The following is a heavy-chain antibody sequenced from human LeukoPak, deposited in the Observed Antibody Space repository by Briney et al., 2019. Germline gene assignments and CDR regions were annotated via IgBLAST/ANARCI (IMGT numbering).Heavy chain of an antibody. CDR1: GFTFSSYA. CDR3: AKGPRDSGGSYPNPHFDY. CDR2: ISYDGSNK. D-gene: IGHD3-22*01. Sequence: GRSLRLSCAASGFTFSSYAMHWVRQAPGKGLEWVAVISYDGSNKYYADSVKGRFTISRDNSKNTLYLQMNSLRTEDTAVYYCAKGPRDSGGSYPNPHFDYWGQETLVTVSS. J-gene: IGHJ4*02. V-gene: IGHV3-30-3*01.